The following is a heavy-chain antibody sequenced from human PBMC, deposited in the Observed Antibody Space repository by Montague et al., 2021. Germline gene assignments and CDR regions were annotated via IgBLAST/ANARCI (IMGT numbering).Heavy chain of an antibody. CDR3: ARHVIGNYGMDV. J-gene: IGHJ6*02. D-gene: IGHD3-16*02. CDR1: GGSISSSSYY. Sequence: SETLSLTCTVSGGSISSSSYYWGWIRQPPGKGLEWIGSIYYSGSTYYNPPLKSRVTISADTSKNQFSLKLSSVTAADTAVYYCARHVIGNYGMDVWGQGTTATVSS. V-gene: IGHV4-39*01. CDR2: IYYSGST.